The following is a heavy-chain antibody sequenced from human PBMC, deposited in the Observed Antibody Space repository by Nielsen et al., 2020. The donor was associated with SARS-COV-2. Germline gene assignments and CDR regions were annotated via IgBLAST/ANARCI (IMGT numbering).Heavy chain of an antibody. CDR1: GFTFSSYA. CDR2: ISSSGGNT. J-gene: IGHJ4*02. CDR3: AKAGSHSYFDH. Sequence: GGSLRLSFAASGFTFSSYAMNWVRQAPGKGLEWVSAISSSGGNTYYADSVKGRFTISRDNFKNALYLQMNSLRAEDTAVYYCAKAGSHSYFDHWGQGTLVTVSS. D-gene: IGHD1-26*01. V-gene: IGHV3-23*01.